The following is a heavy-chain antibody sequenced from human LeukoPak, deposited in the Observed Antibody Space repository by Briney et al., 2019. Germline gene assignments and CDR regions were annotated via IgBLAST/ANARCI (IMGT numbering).Heavy chain of an antibody. V-gene: IGHV3-7*01. CDR1: GFTFSTYW. J-gene: IGHJ4*02. D-gene: IGHD5/OR15-5a*01. CDR3: ARDPESSAFDL. Sequence: GGSLRLFCAASGFTFSTYWMSWVRQTPEKGLEFVANIKQDGSVKNYMDSLKGRSTISRDNARESLYLEINSLRADDAAVYYCARDPESSAFDLWGQGALVTVSS. CDR2: IKQDGSVK.